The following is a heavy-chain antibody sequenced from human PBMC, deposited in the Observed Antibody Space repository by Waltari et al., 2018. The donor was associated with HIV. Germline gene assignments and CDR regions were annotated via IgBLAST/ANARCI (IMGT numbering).Heavy chain of an antibody. J-gene: IGHJ5*02. CDR3: ARGIDSSGWYFWFDP. D-gene: IGHD6-19*01. Sequence: QVQLVQSGAEGKKPGSSVQVACKASACTFGSYDISWVRPAPGQGLEWMGGIIPIFGTANYAQKFQGRVTITADESTSTAYMELSSLRSEDTAVYYCARGIDSSGWYFWFDPWGQGTLVTVSS. V-gene: IGHV1-69*01. CDR1: ACTFGSYD. CDR2: IIPIFGTA.